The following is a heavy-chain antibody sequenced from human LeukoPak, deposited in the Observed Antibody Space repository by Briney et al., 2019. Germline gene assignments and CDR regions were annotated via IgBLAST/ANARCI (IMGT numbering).Heavy chain of an antibody. V-gene: IGHV4-34*01. CDR2: INHSGST. J-gene: IGHJ5*02. CDR3: ARAVGYSSSSGGLDP. Sequence: SETLSLTCAVYGGSFSGYYWSWIRQPPGKGLEWIGEINHSGSTNYNPSLKSRVTISVDTSKNQFSLKLSSVTAADTAVYYCARAVGYSSSSGGLDPWGQGTLVTVSS. D-gene: IGHD6-6*01. CDR1: GGSFSGYY.